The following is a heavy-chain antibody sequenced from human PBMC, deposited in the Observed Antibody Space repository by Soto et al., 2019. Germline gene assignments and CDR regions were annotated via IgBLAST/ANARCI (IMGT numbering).Heavy chain of an antibody. D-gene: IGHD1-26*01. V-gene: IGHV1-18*01. CDR2: ISAYNGNT. J-gene: IGHJ4*02. CDR3: ARDEASYCVLDY. CDR1: RYLLISYG. Sequence: GWVKGYFKACRYLLISYGMSLVRQAPGQGLEWIGWISAYNGNTNYAQKLQGRVTMTTDTSTSTAYMELRSLRSDDTAVYYCARDEASYCVLDYWGQGTMVTVSS.